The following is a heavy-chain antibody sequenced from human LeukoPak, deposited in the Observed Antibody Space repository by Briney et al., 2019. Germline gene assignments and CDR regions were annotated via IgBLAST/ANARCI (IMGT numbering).Heavy chain of an antibody. V-gene: IGHV3-21*01. CDR1: GFTFSSYS. J-gene: IGHJ4*02. Sequence: GGSLRLSCAASGFTFSSYSMNWARQVSGKGLEWVSYISSSSTYINYADSLKSRFTISRDNAKNSLYLQMNSLRAEDTAVYYCARGAGTSYFDYWGQGTLVTVSS. CDR3: ARGAGTSYFDY. D-gene: IGHD1-1*01. CDR2: ISSSSTYI.